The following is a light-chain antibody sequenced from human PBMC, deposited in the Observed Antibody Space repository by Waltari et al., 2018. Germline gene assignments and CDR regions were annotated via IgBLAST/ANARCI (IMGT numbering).Light chain of an antibody. J-gene: IGKJ4*01. CDR1: QGIRNY. CDR3: QQYNSYSALT. Sequence: DIQMTQSPSAMSASVGDRVTITCRASQGIRNYLAWYQQKPGKAPKLLIYDASSLESGVPSRFSGSGSGTEFTLTISSLQPDDFATYYCQQYNSYSALTFGGGTKVEIK. CDR2: DAS. V-gene: IGKV1-17*03.